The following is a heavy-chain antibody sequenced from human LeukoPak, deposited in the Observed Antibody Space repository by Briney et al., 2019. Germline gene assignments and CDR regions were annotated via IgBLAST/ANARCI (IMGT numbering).Heavy chain of an antibody. CDR3: VRENYSSGWYGIIDY. J-gene: IGHJ4*02. D-gene: IGHD6-19*01. CDR1: GGSISNYY. Sequence: SETLSLTCTVSGGSISNYYWSWIRQPPGKGLEWIGYIYYSGNTNYNPSLKGRVTISVDTSKNQFSLKLSSVTAADTAVYYCVRENYSSGWYGIIDYWGQGTLVTVSS. CDR2: IYYSGNT. V-gene: IGHV4-59*01.